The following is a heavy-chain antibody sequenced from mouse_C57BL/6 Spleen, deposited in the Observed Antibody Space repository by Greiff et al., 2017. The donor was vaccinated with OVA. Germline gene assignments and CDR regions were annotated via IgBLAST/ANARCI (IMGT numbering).Heavy chain of an antibody. CDR1: GYSITSGYY. CDR3: AREGGSSLYWYFDV. V-gene: IGHV3-6*01. CDR2: ISYDGSN. J-gene: IGHJ1*03. Sequence: EVKVEESGPGLVKPSQSLSLTCSVTGYSITSGYYWNWIRQFPGNKLEWMGYISYDGSNNYNPSLKNRISITRDTSKNQFFLKLNSVTTEDTATYYCAREGGSSLYWYFDVWGTGTTVTVSS. D-gene: IGHD1-1*01.